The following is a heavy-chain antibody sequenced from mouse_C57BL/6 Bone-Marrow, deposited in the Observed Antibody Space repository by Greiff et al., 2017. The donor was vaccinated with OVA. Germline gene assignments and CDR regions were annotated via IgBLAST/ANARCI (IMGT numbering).Heavy chain of an antibody. V-gene: IGHV1-50*01. Sequence: QVQLQQPGAELVKPGASVKLSCKASGYTFTSYWMQWVKQRPGQGLEWIGEIDTSDSYTNYNQKFKGKATLTVYTSSSTAYMQLSSLTSEDSAVYYCAKGGEDYFDYWGQGTTLTVSS. CDR2: IDTSDSYT. D-gene: IGHD1-1*02. CDR3: AKGGEDYFDY. CDR1: GYTFTSYW. J-gene: IGHJ2*01.